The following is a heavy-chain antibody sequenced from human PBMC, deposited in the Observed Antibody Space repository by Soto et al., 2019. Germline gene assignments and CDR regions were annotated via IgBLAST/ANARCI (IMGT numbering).Heavy chain of an antibody. CDR3: ARQSGIAARLLFFDY. Sequence: QLQLQESGPGLVKPSETLSLTCTVSGGSISSSSYYWGWIRQPPGKGLEWIGSIYYSGSTYYNPSLKRRVTISVDTSKNQFSLKLSSVTAADTAVYYCARQSGIAARLLFFDYWGQGTLVTVSS. D-gene: IGHD6-6*01. CDR2: IYYSGST. J-gene: IGHJ4*02. CDR1: GGSISSSSYY. V-gene: IGHV4-39*01.